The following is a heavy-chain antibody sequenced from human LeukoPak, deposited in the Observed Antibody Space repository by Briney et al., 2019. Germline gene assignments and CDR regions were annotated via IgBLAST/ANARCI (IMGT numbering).Heavy chain of an antibody. CDR1: GFTFDDYA. CDR2: ISWNSASI. D-gene: IGHD3-9*01. V-gene: IGHV3-9*01. J-gene: IGHJ4*02. CDR3: ASPVGLGGVRIRYFDWLSTPFDY. Sequence: PGRSLRLSCAASGFTFDDYAMHWVRQAPGNGLEWVSGISWNSASIVYAGSVKGRFTISRDNSKNTLYLQMNSLRAEDTAVYYCASPVGLGGVRIRYFDWLSTPFDYWGQGTLVTVST.